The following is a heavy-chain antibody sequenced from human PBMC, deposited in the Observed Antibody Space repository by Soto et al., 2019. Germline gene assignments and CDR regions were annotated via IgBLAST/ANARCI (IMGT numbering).Heavy chain of an antibody. CDR3: AKHSQYSGYDLGEYYFDY. Sequence: GVLRLSCAASGFTFSSYAMSWVRQAPGKGLEWVSAISGSGGSTYYADSVKGRFTISRDNSKNTLYLQMNSLRAEDTAVYYCAKHSQYSGYDLGEYYFDYWGQGTLVTVSS. CDR1: GFTFSSYA. V-gene: IGHV3-23*01. D-gene: IGHD5-12*01. CDR2: ISGSGGST. J-gene: IGHJ4*02.